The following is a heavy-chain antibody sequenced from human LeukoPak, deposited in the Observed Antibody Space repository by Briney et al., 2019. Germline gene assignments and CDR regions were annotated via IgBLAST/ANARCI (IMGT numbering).Heavy chain of an antibody. J-gene: IGHJ4*02. Sequence: SETLSLTCAVYGGSFSGYYWSWIRQPPGQGLEWIGEINHSGSTNYNPSLKSRVTISVDTSKNQFSLKLSSVTAADTAVYYCARLRYQRDYWGQGTLVTVSS. V-gene: IGHV4-34*01. CDR3: ARLRYQRDY. CDR2: INHSGST. CDR1: GGSFSGYY. D-gene: IGHD1-14*01.